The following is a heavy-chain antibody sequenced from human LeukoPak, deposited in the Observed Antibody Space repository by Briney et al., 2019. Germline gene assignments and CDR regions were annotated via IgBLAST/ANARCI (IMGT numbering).Heavy chain of an antibody. V-gene: IGHV3-7*04. CDR1: GFTFSTYW. D-gene: IGHD3-3*01. CDR2: IKQDGSEK. J-gene: IGHJ4*02. CDR3: AGGVFGVVIDY. Sequence: GGSLRLSCAASGFTFSTYWMSWVRQAPGKGLEWVANIKQDGSEKYYVDSVKGRFTISRDNAKNSLYLQMDSLRAEDTAVYCCAGGVFGVVIDYWGQGTLVTVSS.